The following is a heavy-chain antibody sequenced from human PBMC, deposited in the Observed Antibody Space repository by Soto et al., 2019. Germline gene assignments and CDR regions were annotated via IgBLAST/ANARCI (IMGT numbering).Heavy chain of an antibody. D-gene: IGHD2-21*02. J-gene: IGHJ4*02. CDR1: GGSISTSNYY. Sequence: PSETLSLTCTVSGGSISTSNYYWGWVRQPPGKGLDWIGNIYYSGTTYYNPSLRSRVTISVDTSTNKFSLKLNSVTAADTAVYYCPTFGVPARRHTDLDFWGTGTLVTVSS. CDR2: IYYSGTT. V-gene: IGHV4-39*01. CDR3: PTFGVPARRHTDLDF.